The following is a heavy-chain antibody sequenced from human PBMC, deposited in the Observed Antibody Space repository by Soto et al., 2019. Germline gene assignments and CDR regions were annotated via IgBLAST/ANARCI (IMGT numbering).Heavy chain of an antibody. D-gene: IGHD3-22*01. CDR2: ISSAGSNK. CDR1: GFTFTNYA. Sequence: QVQLVESGGGVVQPGRSLRLSCAAPGFTFTNYAIHWVRQAPGKGLEWVAVISSAGSNKDYADSVKGRFTISRDNSKNTLYLQMNSLRPEDTAVYYCARGPRAPLDSSGYPFDFWGQGTLVTVSS. J-gene: IGHJ4*02. V-gene: IGHV3-30-3*01. CDR3: ARGPRAPLDSSGYPFDF.